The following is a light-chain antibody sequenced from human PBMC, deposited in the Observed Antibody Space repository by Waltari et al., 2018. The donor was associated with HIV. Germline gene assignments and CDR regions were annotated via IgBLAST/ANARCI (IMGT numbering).Light chain of an antibody. CDR1: QSISSW. CDR2: KAS. J-gene: IGKJ1*01. Sequence: DIQMTQSPSTLSASIGDRVTITCRARQSISSWLAWYQQKPGKAPDLLIYKASTLESGVPSRFSGSGSGTEFTLTISSLQPDDFATYYCQQYNSYPWTFGQGTKVEIK. V-gene: IGKV1-5*03. CDR3: QQYNSYPWT.